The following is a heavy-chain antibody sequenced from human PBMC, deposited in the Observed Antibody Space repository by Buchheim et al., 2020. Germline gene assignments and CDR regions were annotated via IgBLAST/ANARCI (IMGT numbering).Heavy chain of an antibody. V-gene: IGHV3-23*04. CDR1: GFTFSSYA. J-gene: IGHJ6*02. Sequence: EVHLVQSGGGVVQPGGSLRLSCAASGFTFSSYAMHWVRQAPGKGLEWVAVISGSGGSTYYADSVKGRFTISRDNSKNTLYLQMNSRRAEDTAVYYCAKDAVAGIMAVYYYYGMDVWGQG. CDR3: AKDAVAGIMAVYYYYGMDV. D-gene: IGHD6-19*01. CDR2: ISGSGGST.